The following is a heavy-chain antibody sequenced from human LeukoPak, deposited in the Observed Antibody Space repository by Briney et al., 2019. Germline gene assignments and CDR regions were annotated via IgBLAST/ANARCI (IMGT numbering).Heavy chain of an antibody. Sequence: GGSLRLSCAASGFTFSSYAMSWVRQAPGKGLEWVSAISGSGGSTYYADSVKGRFTISRDNSKNTLCLQMNSLRAEDTAVYYCAKGSGYSGYDFLDYWGQGTLVTVSS. V-gene: IGHV3-23*01. CDR1: GFTFSSYA. CDR2: ISGSGGST. CDR3: AKGSGYSGYDFLDY. J-gene: IGHJ4*02. D-gene: IGHD5-12*01.